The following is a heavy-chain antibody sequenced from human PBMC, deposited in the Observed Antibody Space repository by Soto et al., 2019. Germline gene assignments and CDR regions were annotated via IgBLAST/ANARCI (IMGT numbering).Heavy chain of an antibody. V-gene: IGHV3-74*01. CDR1: GFTFSSYW. CDR3: ARVLRYFDWLYYGMDV. J-gene: IGHJ6*02. D-gene: IGHD3-9*01. CDR2: INSDGSST. Sequence: GGSLRLCCAASGFTFSSYWMHWVRQAPGKGLVWVSRINSDGSSTSYADSVKGRFTISRDNAKNTLYLQMNSLRAEDTAVYYCARVLRYFDWLYYGMDVWGQGTTVTVSS.